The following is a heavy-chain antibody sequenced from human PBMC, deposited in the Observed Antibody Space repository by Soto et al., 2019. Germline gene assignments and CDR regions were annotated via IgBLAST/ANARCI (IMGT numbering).Heavy chain of an antibody. Sequence: PGGSLRLSCAASGFTFSSYAMSWVRQAPGKGLEWVSTISGSGTSTYYADSVKGRFTISRDNSKSTLYLQMSSLRAEDTAVYYCAKDLCTYSSGSCYFDYWGQGVLVTVSS. CDR2: ISGSGTST. CDR1: GFTFSSYA. D-gene: IGHD6-19*01. J-gene: IGHJ4*02. V-gene: IGHV3-23*01. CDR3: AKDLCTYSSGSCYFDY.